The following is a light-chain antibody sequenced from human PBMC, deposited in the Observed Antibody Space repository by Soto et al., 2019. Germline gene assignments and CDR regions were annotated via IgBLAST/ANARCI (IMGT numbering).Light chain of an antibody. V-gene: IGKV3-11*01. CDR3: QQRSNWPLT. J-gene: IGKJ4*01. Sequence: EIVLTQSPATLSLSPGERATLSCRASQSVSSYLAWYQQKPGRAPRLLIYDASNRATGIPARFSGSGSGTDFTLTISSLEPEGFAVYYCQQRSNWPLTFGGGTKVDIK. CDR1: QSVSSY. CDR2: DAS.